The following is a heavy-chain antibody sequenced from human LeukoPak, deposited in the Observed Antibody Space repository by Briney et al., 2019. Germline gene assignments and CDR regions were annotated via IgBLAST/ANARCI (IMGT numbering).Heavy chain of an antibody. CDR1: GFTFSRYE. Sequence: GGSLRLSCAVSGFTFSRYEMSWIRQAPGKGLEWISYISPSGTTMYYVDSVKGRFIISRDNAKDSLYLQMNSLRAEDTAVYYCAKADYGGNSAYYYGMDVWGQGTTVTVSS. V-gene: IGHV3-48*03. J-gene: IGHJ6*02. D-gene: IGHD4-23*01. CDR2: ISPSGTTM. CDR3: AKADYGGNSAYYYGMDV.